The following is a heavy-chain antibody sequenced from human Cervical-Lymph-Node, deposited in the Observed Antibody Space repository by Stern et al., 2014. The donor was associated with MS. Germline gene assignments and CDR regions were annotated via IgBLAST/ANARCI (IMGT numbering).Heavy chain of an antibody. CDR1: GDSIISTNW. V-gene: IGHV4-4*02. D-gene: IGHD3-16*02. J-gene: IGHJ6*02. CDR3: ARERVDDYLSWDLSYFYYGMDG. Sequence: QVQLQESGPGLVKPSGTLSLTCAVSGDSIISTNWRRWVRQSPGKGLEWIWETHHSGTTNYNPSLKSGVPISVDKSKNQFSLKLSSVTAADTAVYYCARERVDDYLSWDLSYFYYGMDGWGQGTTVTVSS. CDR2: THHSGTT.